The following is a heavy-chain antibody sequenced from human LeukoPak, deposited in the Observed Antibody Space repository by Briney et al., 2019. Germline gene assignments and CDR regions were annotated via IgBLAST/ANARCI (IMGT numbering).Heavy chain of an antibody. CDR2: IYTSGST. CDR3: ARGSQPLPATDNWFDP. J-gene: IGHJ5*02. V-gene: IGHV4-4*07. D-gene: IGHD2-2*01. Sequence: PSETLSLTCTVSGGSISSYYWSWIRQPAGKGLEWIGRIYTSGSTNYNPSLKSRVTMSVDTFKNQFSLKLSSVTAADPAVYYCARGSQPLPATDNWFDPWGQGTLVTVSS. CDR1: GGSISSYY.